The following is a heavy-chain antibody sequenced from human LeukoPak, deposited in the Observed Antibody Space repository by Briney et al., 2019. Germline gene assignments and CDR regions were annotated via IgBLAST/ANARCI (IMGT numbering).Heavy chain of an antibody. CDR2: IYYSGST. Sequence: EASETLSFTCTVSGGSISSYYWSWIRQPPGKGLEWIGYIYYSGSTNYNPSLKSRVTISVDTSKNQFSLKLSSVTAADTAVYYCARDRGGSNLDYWGQGVAVTVSS. CDR3: ARDRGGSNLDY. V-gene: IGHV4-59*12. J-gene: IGHJ4*02. CDR1: GGSISSYY. D-gene: IGHD6-13*01.